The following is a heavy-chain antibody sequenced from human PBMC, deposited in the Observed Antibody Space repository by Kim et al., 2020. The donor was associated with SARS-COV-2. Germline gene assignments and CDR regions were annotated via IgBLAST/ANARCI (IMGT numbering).Heavy chain of an antibody. D-gene: IGHD4-4*01. CDR3: ARGGLQYLYYYYYGMDV. J-gene: IGHJ6*02. Sequence: LKSRVTISVDTSKNQLSLKLSSVTAADTAVYYCARGGLQYLYYYYYGMDVWGQGTTVTVSS. V-gene: IGHV4-34*01.